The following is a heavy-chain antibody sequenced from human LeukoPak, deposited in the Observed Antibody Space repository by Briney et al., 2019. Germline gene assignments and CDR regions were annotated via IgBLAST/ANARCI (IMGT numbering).Heavy chain of an antibody. V-gene: IGHV1-2*02. J-gene: IGHJ5*02. Sequence: GASVKVSCKASGYTFTGYYMHWVRQAPGQGLEWMGWINPNSGGTNYAQKFQGRVTMTRDTSISTAYMELSRLRSEDTAVYYCASARPSDGYYGTNWLDPWGQGTLVTVSS. CDR1: GYTFTGYY. CDR3: ASARPSDGYYGTNWLDP. D-gene: IGHD3-22*01. CDR2: INPNSGGT.